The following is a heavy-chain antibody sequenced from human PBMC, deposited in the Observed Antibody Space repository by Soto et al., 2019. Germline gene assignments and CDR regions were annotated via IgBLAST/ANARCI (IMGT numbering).Heavy chain of an antibody. Sequence: GGSLRLSCTVSGFNLANYALTWVRQAPGKGLEWVGFIRGETNGGTADYAASLKGRITISRDDSKSIAYLELNSLQTEDTAVYYCTRYYYESSGYYVYWGQGTLVTVSS. J-gene: IGHJ4*02. CDR3: TRYYYESSGYYVY. CDR2: IRGETNGGTA. V-gene: IGHV3-49*04. CDR1: GFNLANYA. D-gene: IGHD3-22*01.